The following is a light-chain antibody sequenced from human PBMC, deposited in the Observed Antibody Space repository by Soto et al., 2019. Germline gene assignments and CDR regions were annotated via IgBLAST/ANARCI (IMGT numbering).Light chain of an antibody. CDR3: QQYNDWPRRLT. CDR1: QSVSRN. J-gene: IGKJ4*01. CDR2: GAS. Sequence: EIVMTQSPATLSVSPGERAPLSGRASQSVSRNLAWYQQNPGQAPRLLIYGASTRATGIPARFSGSGSGTEFTLTISSLQSEDFAVYYCQQYNDWPRRLTVGGGTKVDIK. V-gene: IGKV3-15*01.